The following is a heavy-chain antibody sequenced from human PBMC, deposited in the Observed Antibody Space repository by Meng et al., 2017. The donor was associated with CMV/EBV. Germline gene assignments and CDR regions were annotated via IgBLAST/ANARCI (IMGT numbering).Heavy chain of an antibody. D-gene: IGHD2-2*01. CDR2: IIPILGIA. Sequence: SVKVSCKDSGYTFTSYGISWLRQAPGQGLEWMGRIIPILGIANYAQKFQGRVTITADKSTSTAYMELSSLRSEDTSVYYCARGAVVVVPAAGDAFDIWGQGTMVTVSS. V-gene: IGHV1-69*04. CDR3: ARGAVVVVPAAGDAFDI. CDR1: GYTFTSYG. J-gene: IGHJ3*02.